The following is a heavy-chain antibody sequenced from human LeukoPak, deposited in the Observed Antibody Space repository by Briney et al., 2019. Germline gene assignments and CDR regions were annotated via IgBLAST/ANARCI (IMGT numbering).Heavy chain of an antibody. D-gene: IGHD3-3*01. CDR2: ISSSSSYI. CDR3: AGTYYDFWSGYIS. Sequence: GGFLRLSCAASGFTFSSYSMNWVRQAPGKGLEWVSSISSSSSYIYYADSVKGRFTISRDNAKNSLYLQMNSLRAEDTAVYYCAGTYYDFWSGYISWGQGTLVTVSA. J-gene: IGHJ4*02. CDR1: GFTFSSYS. V-gene: IGHV3-21*01.